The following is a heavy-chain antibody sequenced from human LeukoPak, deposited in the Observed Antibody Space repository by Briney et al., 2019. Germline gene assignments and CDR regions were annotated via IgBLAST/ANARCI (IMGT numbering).Heavy chain of an antibody. CDR1: DGSIRDSHHY. V-gene: IGHV4-39*01. CDR3: ARVLITALRGPNRMDV. D-gene: IGHD3-10*01. J-gene: IGHJ6*02. CDR2: IYFTGTT. Sequence: SETLSLTCTVSDGSIRDSHHYWGWIRQPPGKGLEWIGSIYFTGTTYHNPSLRSRVTISVDTSKNQFSLKLNSVTAADMAVYYCARVLITALRGPNRMDVWGQEITVTVSS.